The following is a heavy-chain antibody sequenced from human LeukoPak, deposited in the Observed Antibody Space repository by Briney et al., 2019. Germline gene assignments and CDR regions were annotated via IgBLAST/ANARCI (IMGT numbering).Heavy chain of an antibody. Sequence: GASVKVSCKASGYTFTGYGISWVRQAPGEGLEWMGWISAYNGNTNYAQKLQGRVTMTTDTSTSTAYMELRSLRFDNTAVYYCARGYYYDSMIDAFDIWGQGTMVTVSS. CDR1: GYTFTGYG. V-gene: IGHV1-18*01. D-gene: IGHD3-22*01. CDR2: ISAYNGNT. CDR3: ARGYYYDSMIDAFDI. J-gene: IGHJ3*02.